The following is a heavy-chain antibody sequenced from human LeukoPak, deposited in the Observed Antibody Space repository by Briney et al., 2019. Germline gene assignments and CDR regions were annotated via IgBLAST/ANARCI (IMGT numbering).Heavy chain of an antibody. V-gene: IGHV4-59*01. J-gene: IGHJ5*02. CDR1: GGSISSYY. CDR2: IYYSGST. Sequence: PSETLSLTCTVSGGSISSYYWSWIRQPPGKGLEWIGYIYYSGSTNYNPSLKSRVTISVDTSKNQFSLKLSSVTAADTAVYFCARGGYYGSGNDFRFDPWGQGTLVTVSS. D-gene: IGHD3-10*01. CDR3: ARGGYYGSGNDFRFDP.